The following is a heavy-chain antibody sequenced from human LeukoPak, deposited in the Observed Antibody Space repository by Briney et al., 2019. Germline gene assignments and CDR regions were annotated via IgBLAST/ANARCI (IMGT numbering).Heavy chain of an antibody. D-gene: IGHD5-12*01. CDR3: ATTRGGFDDAFDI. CDR1: GFTFSSYW. Sequence: GGSLRLSCAASGFTFSSYWMHWVRQAPGKGLVWVSRINSDGSTANYADYVKGRFPISRDNSKNTLYLQMNSLRAEDTAVYYCATTRGGFDDAFDIWGQGTMVTVSS. CDR2: INSDGSTA. V-gene: IGHV3-74*01. J-gene: IGHJ3*02.